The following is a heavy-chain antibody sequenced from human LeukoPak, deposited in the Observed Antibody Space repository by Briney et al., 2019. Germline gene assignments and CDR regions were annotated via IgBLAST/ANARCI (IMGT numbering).Heavy chain of an antibody. CDR1: GGSISSSSYY. D-gene: IGHD3-10*01. Sequence: SETLSLTCTVSGGSISSSSYYWGWIRQPPGKGLEWIGSIYYSGSTYYNPSLKSRVTISVDTSKNQFSLKLSSVTAADTAVYYRASSRRGVDYWGQGTLVTVSS. V-gene: IGHV4-39*01. CDR3: ASSRRGVDY. J-gene: IGHJ4*02. CDR2: IYYSGST.